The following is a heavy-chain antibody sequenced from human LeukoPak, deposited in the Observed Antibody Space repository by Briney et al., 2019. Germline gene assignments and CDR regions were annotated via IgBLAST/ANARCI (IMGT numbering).Heavy chain of an antibody. J-gene: IGHJ4*02. CDR1: GYSFTNYW. CDR3: ARSRGMVASYFDY. V-gene: IGHV5-51*01. D-gene: IGHD5-12*01. Sequence: GESLKISCKGSGYSFTNYWIGWVRQMPGKGLEWMGIIWPDDSDTRYSPSFQGQVTISADKSISTAYLQWSSLKASDTAMYYCARSRGMVASYFDYWGQGTLVTVSS. CDR2: IWPDDSDT.